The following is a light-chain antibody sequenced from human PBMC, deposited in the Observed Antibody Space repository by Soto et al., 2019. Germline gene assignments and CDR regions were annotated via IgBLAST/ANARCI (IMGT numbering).Light chain of an antibody. CDR1: TGPVTRGYY. V-gene: IGLV7-43*01. CDR3: LLSYGGTYV. Sequence: QAVVTQEPSLTVSPGGTVTLTCASSTGPVTRGYYPNWFQQKPGQAPRALIYDTSIKHSWTPGRFSGSLLGGKAVLTLSGAQPEDEAEYYCLLSYGGTYVFGPGTKLTVL. CDR2: DTS. J-gene: IGLJ1*01.